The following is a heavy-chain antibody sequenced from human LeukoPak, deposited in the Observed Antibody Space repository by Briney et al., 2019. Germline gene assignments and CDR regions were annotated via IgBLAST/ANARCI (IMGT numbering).Heavy chain of an antibody. Sequence: GGSLRLSCAASGFTFSSYWMTWVRQAPGKGLEWVSSISSSSNYIYYADSVRGRFAISRDNAKNSLSLQMNSLRAEDTAVYYCARDRLLEDRDYNSYYYMDVWGKGTTVTVSS. CDR2: ISSSSNYI. D-gene: IGHD1-1*01. CDR1: GFTFSSYW. V-gene: IGHV3-21*01. J-gene: IGHJ6*03. CDR3: ARDRLLEDRDYNSYYYMDV.